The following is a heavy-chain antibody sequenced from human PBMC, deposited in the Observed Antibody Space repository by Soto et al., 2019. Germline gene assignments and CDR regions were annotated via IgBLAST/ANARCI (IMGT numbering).Heavy chain of an antibody. CDR3: ARASGNSPIYWYFDL. D-gene: IGHD1-26*01. V-gene: IGHV3-30-3*01. CDR2: ISYDGSNK. CDR1: GFTFSSYA. J-gene: IGHJ2*01. Sequence: QVQLVESGGGVVQPGRSLRLSCAASGFTFSSYAMHWVRQAPGKGLEWLAVISYDGSNKYYADSVKGRFTISRDNSKNTLYLQMNSLRAEDTAVYYCARASGNSPIYWYFDLWGRGTLVTVSS.